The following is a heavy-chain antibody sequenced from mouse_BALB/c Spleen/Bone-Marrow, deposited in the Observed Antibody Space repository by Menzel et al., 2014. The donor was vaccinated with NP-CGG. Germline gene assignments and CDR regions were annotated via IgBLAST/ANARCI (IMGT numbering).Heavy chain of an antibody. CDR3: ARHDGYYAMDY. CDR2: ISSGGSYT. Sequence: EVQLVESGGGLVKPGGSLKLSCAASGFTFSSYAMSWVRQTPEKRLEWVATISSGGSYTYYPDSVKGRFTISRDNAENTLYLQMSSLRSEDTAMYYCARHDGYYAMDYWGQGTSVTVSS. CDR1: GFTFSSYA. D-gene: IGHD2-3*01. J-gene: IGHJ4*01. V-gene: IGHV5-9-3*01.